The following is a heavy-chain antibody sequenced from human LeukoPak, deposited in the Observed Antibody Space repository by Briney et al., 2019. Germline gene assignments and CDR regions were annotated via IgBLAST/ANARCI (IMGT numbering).Heavy chain of an antibody. CDR2: ISYSGSTI. J-gene: IGHJ5*02. V-gene: IGHV3-48*01. CDR1: GFAFSNYS. D-gene: IGHD1-7*01. CDR3: ARGVKSAIGKWNYVWFDP. Sequence: PGGSLRLSCTASGFAFSNYSMNWVRQAPGKGLEWVSFISYSGSTIFYADSVKGRFTISRDSAKNSLYLQMGSLRAEDTAVYFCARGVKSAIGKWNYVWFDPWGQGTLVTVAS.